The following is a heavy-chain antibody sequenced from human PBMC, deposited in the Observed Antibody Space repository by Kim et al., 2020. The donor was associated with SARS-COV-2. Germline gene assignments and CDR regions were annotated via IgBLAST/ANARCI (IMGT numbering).Heavy chain of an antibody. CDR1: GFTFTSSA. V-gene: IGHV1-58*01. CDR3: AAFRPVPLPGPLSDRYYYDSSGYYLRDYYYGMDV. J-gene: IGHJ6*02. CDR2: IVVGSGNT. Sequence: SVKVSCKASGFTFTSSAVQWVRQARGQRLEWIGWIVVGSGNTNYAQEFQERVTITRDMSTSTAYMELSSLRSEDTAVYYCAAFRPVPLPGPLSDRYYYDSSGYYLRDYYYGMDVWGQGTTVTVSS. D-gene: IGHD3-22*01.